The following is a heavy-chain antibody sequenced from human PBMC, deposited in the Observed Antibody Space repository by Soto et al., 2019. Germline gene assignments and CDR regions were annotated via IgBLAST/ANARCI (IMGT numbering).Heavy chain of an antibody. CDR3: ARSTMVRGVTP. V-gene: IGHV1-3*01. CDR1: GYTFTSYS. D-gene: IGHD3-10*01. CDR2: INAGNGNT. J-gene: IGHJ5*02. Sequence: ASVKVSCKAAGYTFTSYSMHWVRQAPGQRLEWMGWINAGNGNTKYSQKFQGRVTITRDTSASTAYMELSSLRSEDTAVYYCARSTMVRGVTPWGQGTLVTVSS.